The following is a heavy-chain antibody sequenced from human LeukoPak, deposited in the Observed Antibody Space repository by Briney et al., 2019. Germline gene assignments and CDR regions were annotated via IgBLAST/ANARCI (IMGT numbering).Heavy chain of an antibody. CDR1: GFTFSSYA. V-gene: IGHV3-23*01. CDR2: ISGSGGST. Sequence: PGGSLRLSCAASGFTFSSYAMSWVRQAPGKGLEWVSAISGSGGSTYYADSVKGRFTISRDNSKNTLYLQMNSLRAEDTAVYYCAKDWRWLFSQFGPRSPADEDAFDIWGQGTMVTVSS. J-gene: IGHJ3*02. D-gene: IGHD6-19*01. CDR3: AKDWRWLFSQFGPRSPADEDAFDI.